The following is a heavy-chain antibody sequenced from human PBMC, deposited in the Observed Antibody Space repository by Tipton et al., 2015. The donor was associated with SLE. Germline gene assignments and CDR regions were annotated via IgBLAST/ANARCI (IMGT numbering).Heavy chain of an antibody. D-gene: IGHD3-22*01. CDR2: INPSGGST. Sequence: QSGAEVKKPGASVKVSCKASGYTFTSYYMHWVRQAPGQGLEWMGIINPSGGSTSYAQKFQGRVTMTRDTSTSTVYMELSSLRSEDTAVYYCARDLPLSYDSSGYNLDYWGQGTLVTVSS. V-gene: IGHV1-46*01. J-gene: IGHJ4*02. CDR3: ARDLPLSYDSSGYNLDY. CDR1: GYTFTSYY.